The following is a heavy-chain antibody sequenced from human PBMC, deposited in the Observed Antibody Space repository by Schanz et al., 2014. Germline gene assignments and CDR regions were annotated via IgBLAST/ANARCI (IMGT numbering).Heavy chain of an antibody. V-gene: IGHV1-8*01. CDR1: GYTFTSYD. CDR2: MNPNSGNT. D-gene: IGHD3-10*01. CDR3: VRDAGWAFGDYHGMDV. J-gene: IGHJ6*02. Sequence: QVQLVQSGAEVKKPGASVKVSCKASGYTFTSYDINWVRQAPGQGLEWMGWMNPNSGNTGYAQKFQGRVTMTRHTSISTAYMELRSLISDDTAVYYGVRDAGWAFGDYHGMDVWGQGTSVTVSS.